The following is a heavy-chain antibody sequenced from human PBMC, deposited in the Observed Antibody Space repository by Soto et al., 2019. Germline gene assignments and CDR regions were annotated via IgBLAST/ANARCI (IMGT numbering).Heavy chain of an antibody. J-gene: IGHJ5*02. Sequence: QVTVKESGPVLVKPTETLTLTCTVSGFSLSNAGLGVSWIRQPPGKALEWLAHIFSNDEKSYSTSLKSRLTISKDTSKSQVVLTTTTMDPVDTATYYCASTYSTSWNWFDPWGQGTLVTVSS. CDR1: GFSLSNAGLG. V-gene: IGHV2-26*01. CDR2: IFSNDEK. D-gene: IGHD6-13*01. CDR3: ASTYSTSWNWFDP.